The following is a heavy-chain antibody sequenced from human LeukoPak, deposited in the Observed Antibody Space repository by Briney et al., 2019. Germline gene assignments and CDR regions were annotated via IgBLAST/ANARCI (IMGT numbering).Heavy chain of an antibody. D-gene: IGHD2-15*01. CDR2: INHSGIT. CDR1: GGSLSGYY. J-gene: IGHJ5*02. CDR3: ARAVIVVAAATQRNWFDP. V-gene: IGHV4-34*01. Sequence: PSGTPAPPRTVSGGSLSGYYWTWVRPTPGEGLEWVGGINHSGITDYNPSLRSRVTISVDTSKNQFSLKLSSVTAADTAIYYCARAVIVVAAATQRNWFDPWGQGTLVTVSS.